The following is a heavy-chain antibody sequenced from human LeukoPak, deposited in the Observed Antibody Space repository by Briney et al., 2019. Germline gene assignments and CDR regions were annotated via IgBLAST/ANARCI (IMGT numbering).Heavy chain of an antibody. V-gene: IGHV3-7*01. Sequence: GGSLRLSCAASGFTFSSYWMSWVRQAPGKGLEWVANIKQDGSEKYYVDSVRGRFTISRDNAKNSVSLQMNSLRAEDTAVYYCTRDLMDYDVSTGLHHYYMDVWGQGTTVTVSS. CDR3: TRDLMDYDVSTGLHHYYMDV. D-gene: IGHD3-9*01. CDR1: GFTFSSYW. CDR2: IKQDGSEK. J-gene: IGHJ6*02.